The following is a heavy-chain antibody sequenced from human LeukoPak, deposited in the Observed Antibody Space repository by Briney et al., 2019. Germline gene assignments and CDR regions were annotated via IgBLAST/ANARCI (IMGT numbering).Heavy chain of an antibody. J-gene: IGHJ6*02. D-gene: IGHD1-1*01. V-gene: IGHV3-23*01. CDR2: ISGSGGST. Sequence: GGSLRLSCAASGFSFSSFDMSWVRQAPGEGLEWVSGISGSGGSTYYTDSVKGQFTISRDNSKNTLYLQMNSLRAEDTAVYYCAKVSWSPGTDVWGQGTTVTVSS. CDR1: GFSFSSFD. CDR3: AKVSWSPGTDV.